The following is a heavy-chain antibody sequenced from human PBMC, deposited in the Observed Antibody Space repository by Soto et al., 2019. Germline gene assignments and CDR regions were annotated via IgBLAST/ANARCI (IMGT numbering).Heavy chain of an antibody. Sequence: QVQLQESGPGLVKPSQTVSLTCSVSGGSIISGGSYWHWIRQRPGKGLEWIGYIYDSENTYNNPSLTGRVFLSIDTSKNPFSLKLTSLTAADAAVYYCARDDHTGDYGFDVWGQGTKVTVS. CDR1: GGSIISGGSY. D-gene: IGHD2-2*02. V-gene: IGHV4-31*03. J-gene: IGHJ6*02. CDR3: ARDDHTGDYGFDV. CDR2: IYDSENT.